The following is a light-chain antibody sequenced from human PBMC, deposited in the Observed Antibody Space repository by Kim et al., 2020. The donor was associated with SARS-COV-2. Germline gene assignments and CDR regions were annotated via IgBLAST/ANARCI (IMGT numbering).Light chain of an antibody. CDR2: DVT. J-gene: IGLJ3*02. CDR1: NSDIGGYNY. CDR3: SSYTSSKTWV. V-gene: IGLV2-14*03. Sequence: GQSITFSCTGTNSDIGGYNYVSWYQQHPGKAPKLMIYDVTRRPSGVSSRFSGSKSGNTASLTICGLQADDEADYYCSSYTSSKTWVFGGGTQLTVL.